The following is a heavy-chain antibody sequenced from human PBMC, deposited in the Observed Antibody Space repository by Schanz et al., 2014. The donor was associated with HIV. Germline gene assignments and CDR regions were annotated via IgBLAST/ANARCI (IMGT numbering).Heavy chain of an antibody. J-gene: IGHJ3*02. D-gene: IGHD2-21*01. CDR2: INEGGDFR. CDR1: GFTLSGYS. Sequence: EVQLVESGGRLVKPGESLTLSCITSGFTLSGYSMNWVRQAPGKGLEWVSSINEGGDFRYYADSVRGRFTISRDNAKNSVFLQMNSLRVEDTAVYYCARGYCGGDGCYLRYDAFDIWGHGTMISIS. V-gene: IGHV3-21*01. CDR3: ARGYCGGDGCYLRYDAFDI.